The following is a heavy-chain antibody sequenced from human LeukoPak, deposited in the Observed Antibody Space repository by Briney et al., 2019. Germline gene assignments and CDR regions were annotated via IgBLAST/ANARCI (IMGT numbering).Heavy chain of an antibody. V-gene: IGHV3-48*02. Sequence: GGSLRLSCAASGFAFSGYSMNWVRQAPGKGLEWVSFIIGSGDLIYYADSVKGRFTISRDNAKNSLYLQMNSLRDEDTAVYYCARVRGATLSYHYFDYWGQGALVTVSS. D-gene: IGHD1-26*01. CDR2: IIGSGDLI. J-gene: IGHJ4*02. CDR3: ARVRGATLSYHYFDY. CDR1: GFAFSGYS.